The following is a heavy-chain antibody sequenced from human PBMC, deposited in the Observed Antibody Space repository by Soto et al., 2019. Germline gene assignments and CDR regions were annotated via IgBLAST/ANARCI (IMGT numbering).Heavy chain of an antibody. Sequence: GESLKISCQASGYSFTKYWISWVRQMPGKGLEWMGRIDPSDSYVNYSPSFQGQVTISADKSISPAYLQWSSLKASDTAMYYCGSLMVKWRRYPYYYGMDVWGQGTTVTVSS. CDR3: GSLMVKWRRYPYYYGMDV. CDR2: IDPSDSYV. J-gene: IGHJ6*02. V-gene: IGHV5-10-1*04. CDR1: GYSFTKYW. D-gene: IGHD2-8*01.